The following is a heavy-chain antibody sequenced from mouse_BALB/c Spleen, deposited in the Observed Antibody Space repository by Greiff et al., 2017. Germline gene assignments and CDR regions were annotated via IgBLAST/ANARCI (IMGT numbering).Heavy chain of an antibody. CDR2: INSNGGST. J-gene: IGHJ1*01. CDR3: ARDGLRYPYWYFDV. D-gene: IGHD1-1*01. Sequence: EVKLVESGGGLVQPGGSLTLSCAASGFSFSSYGMSWVRQTPDKRLELVATINSNGGSTYYPDSVKGRFTISRDNAKNTLYLQMSSLKSEDTAMYDSARDGLRYPYWYFDVWGAGTTVTVSS. CDR1: GFSFSSYG. V-gene: IGHV5-6-3*01.